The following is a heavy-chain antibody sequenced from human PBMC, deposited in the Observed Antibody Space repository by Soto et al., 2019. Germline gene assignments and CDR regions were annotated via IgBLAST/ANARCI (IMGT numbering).Heavy chain of an antibody. D-gene: IGHD2-21*02. CDR1: GGSFSGYY. J-gene: IGHJ4*02. CDR2: INHSGST. V-gene: IGHV4-34*01. CDR3: ARRMVVVTSNYFDY. Sequence: QVQLQQWGAGLLKPSETLSLTCAVYGGSFSGYYWSWIRQPPGKGLEGIGEINHSGSTNYNPSLKSRVTISVDTSKNQFSLKLSSVTAADTAVYYCARRMVVVTSNYFDYWGQGTLVTVSS.